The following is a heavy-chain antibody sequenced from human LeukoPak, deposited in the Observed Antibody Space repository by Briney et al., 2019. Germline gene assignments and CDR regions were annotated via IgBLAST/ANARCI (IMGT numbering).Heavy chain of an antibody. V-gene: IGHV3-33*01. CDR2: IWYDGSNK. CDR3: VRVAVAGNLNNWFDP. CDR1: GFTFSNYG. J-gene: IGHJ5*02. Sequence: QPLGSLRLSCAASGFTFSNYGMHSVRQAPGNGLKWVAVIWYDGSNKYYADSVKGRFTISRDNSKDTLYLQMNSLRAEDTAVYYCVRVAVAGNLNNWFDPWGQGTLVTVSS. D-gene: IGHD6-19*01.